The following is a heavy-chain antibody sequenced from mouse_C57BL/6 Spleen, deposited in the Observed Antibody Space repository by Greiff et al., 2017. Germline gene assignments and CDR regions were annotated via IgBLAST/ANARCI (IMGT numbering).Heavy chain of an antibody. CDR1: GYTFTSSW. D-gene: IGHD1-2*01. Sequence: QVHVKQSGAELAKPGASVKMSCKASGYTFTSSWMTWVKQRPGQGLEWIGYINPSSGYTKYNQKFKDKATLTADTSSSTAYMQLSSLTYEDSAVYYCGRGGDGLGDWGQGTLVTVSA. V-gene: IGHV1-7*01. CDR2: INPSSGYT. CDR3: GRGGDGLGD. J-gene: IGHJ3*01.